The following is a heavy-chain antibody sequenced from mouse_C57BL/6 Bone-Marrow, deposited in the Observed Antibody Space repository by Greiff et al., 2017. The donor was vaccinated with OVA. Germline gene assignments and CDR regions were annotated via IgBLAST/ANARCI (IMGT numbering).Heavy chain of an antibody. CDR1: GFSFNTYA. CDR2: IRSKSNNYAT. D-gene: IGHD2-1*01. CDR3: VSNGHGIDY. J-gene: IGHJ2*01. V-gene: IGHV10-1*01. Sequence: EVMLVESGGGLVQPKGSLKLSCAASGFSFNTYAMNWVRQAPGKGLEWVARIRSKSNNYATYYADSVKDRCTISRDDSESMLYLQMNNLKTEDTAMYYCVSNGHGIDYWGQGTTLTVSS.